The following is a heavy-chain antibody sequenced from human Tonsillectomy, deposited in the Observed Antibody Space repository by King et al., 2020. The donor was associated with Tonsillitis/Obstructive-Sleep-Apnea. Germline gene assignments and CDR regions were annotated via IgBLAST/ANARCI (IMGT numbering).Heavy chain of an antibody. J-gene: IGHJ4*02. D-gene: IGHD3-10*01. CDR1: GFTFSSYA. Sequence: QVQLVESGGGVVQPGRSLRLSCAASGFTFSSYAMHWVRQAPGKGLEWVAVISYDGSNKYYADSVKGRFTISRDNSKNTLYLQMNSLRAEDTAVYYCARDRCPITMVRGVIGYWGQGTMVTVSS. V-gene: IGHV3-30*04. CDR3: ARDRCPITMVRGVIGY. CDR2: ISYDGSNK.